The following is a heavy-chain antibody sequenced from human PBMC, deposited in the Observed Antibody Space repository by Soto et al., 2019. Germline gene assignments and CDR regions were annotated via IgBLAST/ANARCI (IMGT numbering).Heavy chain of an antibody. V-gene: IGHV1-8*02. J-gene: IGHJ6*02. Sequence: GASVKVSCKGSGYSFRSYDITWVRQAPGQGLEWMGWVHPETGSTGYAQRFQGRVSMTSDTSRNPLYLHLNSLRAEDTAVYYCAKDLFSSASMVSYYGMDVWGQGTTVTVSS. CDR3: AKDLFSSASMVSYYGMDV. D-gene: IGHD6-6*01. CDR1: GYSFRSYD. CDR2: VHPETGST.